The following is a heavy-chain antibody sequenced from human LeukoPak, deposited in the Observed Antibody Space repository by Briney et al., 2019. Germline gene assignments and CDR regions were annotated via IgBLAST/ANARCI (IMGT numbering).Heavy chain of an antibody. J-gene: IGHJ4*02. V-gene: IGHV7-4-1*02. CDR2: INTNTGNP. Sequence: ASVKVSCKASGYSFDRYAINWLRQAPGQGLEWMGWINTNTGNPTYAQGFTGRFVFSLDTSLSPAYLQISSLKADDTAVYYCARDSISGSYVHFDHWGQGTLVTVSS. CDR3: ARDSISGSYVHFDH. D-gene: IGHD1-26*01. CDR1: GYSFDRYA.